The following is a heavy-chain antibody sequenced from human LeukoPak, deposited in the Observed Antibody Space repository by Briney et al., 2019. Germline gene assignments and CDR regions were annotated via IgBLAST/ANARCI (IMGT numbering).Heavy chain of an antibody. V-gene: IGHV3-53*01. CDR3: ARLRGSGDFDY. J-gene: IGHJ4*02. Sequence: GGSLRPSCAASGFTVSSNYMSWVRQAPGKGLDWVSVIYDGDSAHYADSVKGRFTISRDNSKNTLYLQMNSLRGEDTAVYYCARLRGSGDFDYWGQGTLVTVSS. D-gene: IGHD2-15*01. CDR1: GFTVSSNY. CDR2: IYDGDSA.